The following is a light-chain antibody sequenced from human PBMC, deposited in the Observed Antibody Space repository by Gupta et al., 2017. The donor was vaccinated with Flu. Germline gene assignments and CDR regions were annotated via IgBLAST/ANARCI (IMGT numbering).Light chain of an antibody. J-gene: IGKJ1*01. V-gene: IGKV3-15*01. CDR3: QQDHEWPRT. CDR1: QTVNRN. CDR2: AAS. Sequence: EIVMTQSPATLSMSPGEKVTLPCRASQTVNRNLVWYQHKFGQAPRLLIYAASIRATGVPPRFSGSGYGTEFILSISRLQSEDVAVYYCQQDHEWPRTFGQGTKVEVK.